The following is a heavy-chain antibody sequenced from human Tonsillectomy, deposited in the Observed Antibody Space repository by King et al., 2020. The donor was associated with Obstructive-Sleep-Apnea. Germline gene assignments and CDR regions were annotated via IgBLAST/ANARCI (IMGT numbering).Heavy chain of an antibody. D-gene: IGHD6-13*01. V-gene: IGHV4-59*08. Sequence: QLQESGPGLVKPSETLSLACTVSGGSISSHFWSWIRQPPGKGLEWIGDIYYSGSTNYNPSLNSRVNISVNTSKNQVSLKLSAVTAADTAVYYCARHGSRYSSSWSDAFDIWGQGTRVTVSS. CDR3: ARHGSRYSSSWSDAFDI. J-gene: IGHJ3*02. CDR2: IYYSGST. CDR1: GGSISSHF.